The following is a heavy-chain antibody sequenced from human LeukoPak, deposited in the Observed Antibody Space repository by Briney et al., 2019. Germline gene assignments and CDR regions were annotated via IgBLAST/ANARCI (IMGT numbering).Heavy chain of an antibody. CDR3: ARDQDAVQGIFPRHLPFLISSPWFDP. Sequence: TTSETLSLTCSVSGISISSNFHWAWIRQPPGKGLEWIGSIDQSGTTYYNPSLKSRVTISIDTSKNQCSLKLTSVTAADTAVYYCARDQDAVQGIFPRHLPFLISSPWFDPWGQGTLIIVSS. D-gene: IGHD3-3*01. J-gene: IGHJ5*02. V-gene: IGHV4-38-2*02. CDR1: GISISSNFH. CDR2: IDQSGTT.